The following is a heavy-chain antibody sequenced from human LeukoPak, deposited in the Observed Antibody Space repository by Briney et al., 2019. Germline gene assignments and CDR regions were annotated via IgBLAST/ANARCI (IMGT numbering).Heavy chain of an antibody. CDR2: IKQDGSEI. J-gene: IGHJ3*02. CDR1: GFSLSTYW. D-gene: IGHD6-19*01. Sequence: GGSLRLSCAPSGFSLSTYWMSWVRQAPGKGLEWVANIKQDGSEIYYVDSVKGRFTISRDNSKNTLYLQMNSLRAADTAVYYCARSPRAVAGTGAFDIWGQGTMVTVSS. CDR3: ARSPRAVAGTGAFDI. V-gene: IGHV3-7*03.